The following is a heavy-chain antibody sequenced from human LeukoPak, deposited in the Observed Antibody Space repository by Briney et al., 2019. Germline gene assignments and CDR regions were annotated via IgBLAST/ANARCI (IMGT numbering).Heavy chain of an antibody. CDR3: ARTKYCSSTSCYLLDY. CDR1: SGSIGSYY. V-gene: IGHV4-59*01. D-gene: IGHD2-2*01. Sequence: SETLSLTCTVSSGSIGSYYWSWIRQPPGKGLEWIGYIYYTGSTNYNPSLKSRVTISVDTSKNQFSLKLSSVTAADTAVYYCARTKYCSSTSCYLLDYWGQGTLVTVSS. J-gene: IGHJ4*02. CDR2: IYYTGST.